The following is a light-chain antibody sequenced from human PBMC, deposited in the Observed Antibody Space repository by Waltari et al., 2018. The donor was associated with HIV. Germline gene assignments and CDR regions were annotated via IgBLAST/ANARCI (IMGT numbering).Light chain of an antibody. J-gene: IGKJ1*01. Sequence: LVLPQSPGTLSFSPGERAPLSCSASQSVSSSYLAWYQQKPGQAPRILIYGASSRATGIPDRFSGSGSGTDFTLTISRLEPEDFAVYYCQQYGSSPETFGQGTKVEIK. CDR1: QSVSSSY. CDR3: QQYGSSPET. CDR2: GAS. V-gene: IGKV3-20*01.